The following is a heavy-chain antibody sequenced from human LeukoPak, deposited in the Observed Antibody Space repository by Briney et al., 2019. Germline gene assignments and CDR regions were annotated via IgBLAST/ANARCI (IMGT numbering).Heavy chain of an antibody. CDR1: GFTFSYYS. CDR3: ARDHGYAFDY. D-gene: IGHD5-12*01. V-gene: IGHV3-48*02. CDR2: INSISGEI. Sequence: PGGSLRLSWVASGFTFSYYSMNWVRQAPGKGLEWVSYINSISGEIWYADSVKGRFTISRDDAKNSLYLQMNSLRDEDTAVYYCARDHGYAFDYWGQGTLVTVSS. J-gene: IGHJ4*02.